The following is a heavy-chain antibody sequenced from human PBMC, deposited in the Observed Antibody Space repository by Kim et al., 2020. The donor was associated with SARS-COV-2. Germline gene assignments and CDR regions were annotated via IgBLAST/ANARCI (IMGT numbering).Heavy chain of an antibody. CDR3: ARDGLKGSSSFYYGMDV. Sequence: FQGRGTMTRDTSTSTVYMELSSLRSEDTAVYYCARDGLKGSSSFYYGMDVWGQGTTVTVSS. V-gene: IGHV1-46*01. J-gene: IGHJ6*02. D-gene: IGHD6-6*01.